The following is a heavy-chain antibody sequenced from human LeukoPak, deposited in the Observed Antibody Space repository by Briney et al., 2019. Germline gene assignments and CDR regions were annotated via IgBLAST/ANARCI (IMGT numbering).Heavy chain of an antibody. CDR3: SRDSSDSGSYYDY. J-gene: IGHJ4*02. CDR2: ISAYNGNT. CDR1: GYTFTSYG. Sequence: ASVKVSCKASGYTFTSYGISWVRQAPGQGLEWMGWISAYNGNTNYAQKLQGRVTMTTDTSTSTAHMELRSLRSDDTALYYCSRDSSDSGSYYDYWGQGTLVTVSS. D-gene: IGHD1-26*01. V-gene: IGHV1-18*01.